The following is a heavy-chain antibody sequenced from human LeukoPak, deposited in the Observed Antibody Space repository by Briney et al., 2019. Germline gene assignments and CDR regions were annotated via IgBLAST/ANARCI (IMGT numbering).Heavy chain of an antibody. J-gene: IGHJ4*02. CDR1: GFTFSSYP. D-gene: IGHD6-13*01. V-gene: IGHV3-30*04. CDR2: ISSDGRNK. Sequence: PGGSLRLSCAASGFTFSSYPMHWVRQAPGKGLEWVAVISSDGRNKYYADSVKGRFTLSRDNSNNMLHLQMNSLRTEDTGVYFCARDLTVAAADYYFDYWGQGPVVTVSS. CDR3: ARDLTVAAADYYFDY.